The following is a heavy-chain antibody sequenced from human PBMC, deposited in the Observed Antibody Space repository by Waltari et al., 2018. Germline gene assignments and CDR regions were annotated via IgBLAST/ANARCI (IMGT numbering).Heavy chain of an antibody. V-gene: IGHV4-59*01. CDR1: GGSISSYY. CDR3: ARDRVVVARDLTVGQYYFDY. Sequence: QVQLQESGPGLVKPSETLSLTCTVSGGSISSYYWSWIRQPPGKGLEWIGYIYYSGSTNYNPSLKSRVTISVDTSKNQFSLKLSSVTAADTAVYYCARDRVVVARDLTVGQYYFDYWGQGTLVTVSS. CDR2: IYYSGST. D-gene: IGHD2-15*01. J-gene: IGHJ4*02.